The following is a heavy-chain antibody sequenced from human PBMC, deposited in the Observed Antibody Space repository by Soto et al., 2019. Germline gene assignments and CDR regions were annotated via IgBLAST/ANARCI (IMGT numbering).Heavy chain of an antibody. CDR2: IIPILGTA. CDR3: ARDNYDFWSGYYPPYYYYGMDV. Sequence: QVQLVQSGAEVKKPGSSVKVSCKASGGTFSSYAISWVRQAPGQGLEWMGGIIPILGTANYAQKFQGRVTITADKSTSTAYMELSSLRSEDTAVYYCARDNYDFWSGYYPPYYYYGMDVWGQGTTVTVSS. J-gene: IGHJ6*02. CDR1: GGTFSSYA. D-gene: IGHD3-3*01. V-gene: IGHV1-69*06.